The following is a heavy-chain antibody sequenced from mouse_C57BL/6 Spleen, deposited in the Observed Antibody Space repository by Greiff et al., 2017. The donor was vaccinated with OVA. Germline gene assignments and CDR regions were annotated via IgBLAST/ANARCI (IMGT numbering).Heavy chain of an antibody. Sequence: EVQLQQSGAELVRPGASVKLSCTASGFNITDDYMHWVKQRPEQGLEWIGWIDPENGDTEYASKFQGKATITSDTPSNTAYLQLSSLTSEDTAVYYCSTPGAYWGQGTLVTVSA. CDR2: IDPENGDT. CDR1: GFNITDDY. CDR3: STPGAY. V-gene: IGHV14-4*01. J-gene: IGHJ3*01.